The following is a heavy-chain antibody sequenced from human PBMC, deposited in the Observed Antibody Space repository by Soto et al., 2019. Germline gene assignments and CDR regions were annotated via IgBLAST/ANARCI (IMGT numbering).Heavy chain of an antibody. Sequence: GGSLRLSCAASGFIFKMYWMHWVRQSPGKGLVWISRIYNDGTYSDYADSVRGRFTISRDNVNDTLYLQMNNLRAEDSGLYYCTRGPRPISTGTGAYWGQGTQVT. V-gene: IGHV3-74*01. D-gene: IGHD3-10*01. CDR2: IYNDGTYS. J-gene: IGHJ4*02. CDR1: GFIFKMYW. CDR3: TRGPRPISTGTGAY.